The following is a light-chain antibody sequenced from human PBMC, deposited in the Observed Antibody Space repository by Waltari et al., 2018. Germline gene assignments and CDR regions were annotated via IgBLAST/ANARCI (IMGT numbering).Light chain of an antibody. CDR2: DVS. CDR1: SRDVGDYAW. V-gene: IGLV2-14*03. Sequence: QSALTQPASVSGSPGQSITISCTGTSRDVGDYAWVSWYQQHPGKAPKVVIFDVSSRPSGVSNLFSGSKSGTTASLTISGLQAEDEAYYYCTSYTSRHSLVFGTGTKVTVL. CDR3: TSYTSRHSLV. J-gene: IGLJ1*01.